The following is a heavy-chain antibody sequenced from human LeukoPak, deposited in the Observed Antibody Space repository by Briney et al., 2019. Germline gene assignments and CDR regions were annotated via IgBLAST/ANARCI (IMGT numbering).Heavy chain of an antibody. J-gene: IGHJ4*02. CDR1: GYTFTGYY. CDR3: ARGFSSWYLSPYYLEY. Sequence: GASVKVSYKASGYTFTGYYMHWGLQVPGQALEWRGWINPHSGGTNYAQKFQGRVTMTRDTSITTAYMELSRLRSDDTAVYYCARGFSSWYLSPYYLEYCGQGTPVTVSS. CDR2: INPHSGGT. D-gene: IGHD6-13*01. V-gene: IGHV1-2*02.